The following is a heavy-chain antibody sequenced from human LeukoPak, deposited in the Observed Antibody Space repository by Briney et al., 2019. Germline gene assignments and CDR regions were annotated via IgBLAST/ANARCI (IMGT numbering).Heavy chain of an antibody. D-gene: IGHD3-22*01. V-gene: IGHV3-23*01. CDR1: GFTFSSYA. CDR2: ISGSGDST. J-gene: IGHJ4*02. CDR3: ASSGYYDYYFDY. Sequence: GGSLRLSCAASGFTFSSYAMSWVRQAPGKGLEWVSGISGSGDSTYYADSVKGRFTISRDNSKSTLTLQMNSLRAEDTALYYCASSGYYDYYFDYWGQGTLVTVSS.